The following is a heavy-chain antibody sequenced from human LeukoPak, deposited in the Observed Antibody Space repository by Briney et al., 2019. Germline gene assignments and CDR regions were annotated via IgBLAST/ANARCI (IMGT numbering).Heavy chain of an antibody. J-gene: IGHJ4*02. CDR3: ARDFGSGWSFFDY. V-gene: IGHV1-2*02. D-gene: IGHD6-19*01. CDR1: GYTFTSYY. Sequence: GASVKVSCKATGYTFTSYYMYWVRQAPGQGLEWMGWINPNSGGTNYAQKFQGRVTMTRDTSISTAYMELRSLRSDDTAVYYCARDFGSGWSFFDYWGQGTLVTVSS. CDR2: INPNSGGT.